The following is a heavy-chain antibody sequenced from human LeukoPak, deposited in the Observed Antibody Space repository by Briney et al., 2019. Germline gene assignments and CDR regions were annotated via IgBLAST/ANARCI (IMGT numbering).Heavy chain of an antibody. D-gene: IGHD3-22*01. J-gene: IGHJ3*02. CDR3: AKEMGTYYDSSGFDAFDI. CDR2: ISGSGGST. CDR1: GFTFSSYA. Sequence: GGSLRLSCAASGFTFSSYAMSWVRQAPGKGLEWVSAISGSGGSTYYADSVKGRFTISRDNSKNTLYLQMNSLRAEDTAVYYCAKEMGTYYDSSGFDAFDIWGQGTMVTVSS. V-gene: IGHV3-23*01.